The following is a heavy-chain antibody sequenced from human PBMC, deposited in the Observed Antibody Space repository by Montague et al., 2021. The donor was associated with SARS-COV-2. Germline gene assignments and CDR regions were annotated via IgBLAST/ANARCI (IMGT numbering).Heavy chain of an antibody. CDR1: GGSISSYY. CDR2: IYYSGST. V-gene: IGHV4-59*08. Sequence: SETLSLTCTVSGGSISSYYWSWIRQPPGKGLEWIGYIYYSGSTNYNPSLKSRVTISVDTSKNQFSLKLSSVTAADTAVYYCARQEGRWLQLTPGAFDIWGQGTMVTVSS. J-gene: IGHJ3*02. D-gene: IGHD5-24*01. CDR3: ARQEGRWLQLTPGAFDI.